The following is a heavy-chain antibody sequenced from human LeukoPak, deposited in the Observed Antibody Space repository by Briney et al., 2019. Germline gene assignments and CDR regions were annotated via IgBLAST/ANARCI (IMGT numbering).Heavy chain of an antibody. Sequence: PSQTLSLTCTVSGGPISSGDYYWSWIRQPPGKGLEWIGYIYYSGSTYYNPSLKSRVTISVDTSKNQFSLKLSSVTAADTAVYYCARAIIAAAPPDYWGQGTLVTVSS. CDR3: ARAIIAAAPPDY. CDR2: IYYSGST. J-gene: IGHJ4*02. D-gene: IGHD6-13*01. CDR1: GGPISSGDYY. V-gene: IGHV4-30-4*01.